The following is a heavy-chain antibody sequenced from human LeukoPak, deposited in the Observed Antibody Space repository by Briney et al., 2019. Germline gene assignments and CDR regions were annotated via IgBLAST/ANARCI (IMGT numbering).Heavy chain of an antibody. CDR2: IYYSGST. CDR3: ARHLWFYDSSGRPDAFDI. CDR1: GGSISSYY. V-gene: IGHV4-59*08. Sequence: SETLSLTCAVYGGSISSYYWSWIRQPPGKGLEWIGYIYYSGSTNYNPSLKSRVTISVDTSKNQFSLKLSSVTAADTAVYYCARHLWFYDSSGRPDAFDIWGQGTMVTVSS. D-gene: IGHD3-22*01. J-gene: IGHJ3*02.